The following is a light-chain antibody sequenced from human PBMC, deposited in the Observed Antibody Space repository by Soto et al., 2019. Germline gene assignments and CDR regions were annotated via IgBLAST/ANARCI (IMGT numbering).Light chain of an antibody. J-gene: IGKJ1*01. CDR2: DAS. CDR3: QQSYSSPPT. CDR1: QNIDSY. V-gene: IGKV1-39*01. Sequence: DIQMTQSPSSVSASVGDRVTITCRASQNIDSYLNWYQQKPGKAPELLIHDASSLQSGVPSRFSGSGSGTDFSLSISSLQPEDFAVYYCQQSYSSPPTFGQGTKVDIK.